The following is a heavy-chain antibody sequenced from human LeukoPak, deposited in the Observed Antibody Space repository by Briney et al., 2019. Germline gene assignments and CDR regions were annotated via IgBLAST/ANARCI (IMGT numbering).Heavy chain of an antibody. D-gene: IGHD3-10*02. Sequence: GGSLRLSCAASGFTFSDYYMSWIRQAPGKGLEWLSYISGSGSTIYYADSVKGRFTISRDNAKDSLFLQINSLRAEDTAVYYCAELGITMIGGVWGKGTTVTISS. V-gene: IGHV3-11*04. CDR3: AELGITMIGGV. J-gene: IGHJ6*04. CDR2: ISGSGSTI. CDR1: GFTFSDYY.